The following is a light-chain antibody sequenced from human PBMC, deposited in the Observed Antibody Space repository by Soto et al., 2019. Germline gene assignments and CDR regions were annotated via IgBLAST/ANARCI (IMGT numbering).Light chain of an antibody. V-gene: IGKV3-20*01. CDR2: GAS. CDR3: QQYGSYPLT. Sequence: EIVLTQSPGTLSLSPGERVTLSCRASQSVTSNYLAWYQQKPGQAPRLLIYGASSRATGIPDRFSGSGSGTDFTLTISRLEPEDFAVYYCQQYGSYPLTFGGGTKVDIK. CDR1: QSVTSNY. J-gene: IGKJ4*01.